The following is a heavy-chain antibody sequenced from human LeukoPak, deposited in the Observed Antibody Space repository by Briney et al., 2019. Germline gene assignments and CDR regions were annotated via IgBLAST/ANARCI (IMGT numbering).Heavy chain of an antibody. Sequence: SETLSLTCTVSGDSISSSAFYWSWIRQPPGKGLEWIGEINHSGSTNYNPSLKSRVTISVDTSKNQFSLKLSSVTAADTAVYYCARNRYYGDLPLDYWGQGTLVTVSS. CDR2: INHSGST. CDR3: ARNRYYGDLPLDY. V-gene: IGHV4-39*07. D-gene: IGHD4-17*01. J-gene: IGHJ4*02. CDR1: GDSISSSAFY.